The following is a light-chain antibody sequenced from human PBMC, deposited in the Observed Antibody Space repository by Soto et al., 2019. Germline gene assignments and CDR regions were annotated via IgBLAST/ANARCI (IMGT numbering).Light chain of an antibody. J-gene: IGKJ1*01. CDR3: QHYNSYSEA. CDR1: QGISSY. V-gene: IGKV1-5*03. Sequence: IQFTQSPSSLSASVGDRVTITCRASQGISSYLAWYQQKPGKAPKLLIYKASSLESGVPSRFRGRGSGTEFTLPISRLQPDDFATYYCQHYNSYSEAFGQGTKVDIK. CDR2: KAS.